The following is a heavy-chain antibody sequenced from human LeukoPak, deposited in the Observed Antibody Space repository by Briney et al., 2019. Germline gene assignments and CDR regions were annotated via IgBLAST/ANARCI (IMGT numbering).Heavy chain of an antibody. CDR2: INHSGST. D-gene: IGHD6-13*01. J-gene: IGHJ3*02. CDR1: GGSISSSNW. CDR3: ARDLYSSRTNDAFVI. V-gene: IGHV4-4*02. Sequence: SETLSLTCAVSGGSISSSNWWSWVRQPPGKGLEWIGEINHSGSTNYNPSLKSRVTISVDTSKNQFSLKLSSVTAADTAVYYCARDLYSSRTNDAFVIWGQGTMVTVPS.